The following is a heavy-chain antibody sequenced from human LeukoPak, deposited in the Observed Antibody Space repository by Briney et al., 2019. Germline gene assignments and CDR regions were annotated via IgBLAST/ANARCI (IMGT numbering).Heavy chain of an antibody. Sequence: ASVKVSCKASGCTFTNYAIHWVRQAPGQRLEWMGWINAGNGNTKYSQKLQGRVTITRDTSASTAYMELSSLRSEDTAVYYCARGSGSYLGAFDIWGQGTMVTVSS. CDR1: GCTFTNYA. D-gene: IGHD3-10*01. CDR3: ARGSGSYLGAFDI. V-gene: IGHV1-3*01. CDR2: INAGNGNT. J-gene: IGHJ3*02.